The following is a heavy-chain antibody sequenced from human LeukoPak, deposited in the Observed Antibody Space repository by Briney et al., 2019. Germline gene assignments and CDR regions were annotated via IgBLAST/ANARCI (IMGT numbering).Heavy chain of an antibody. Sequence: GASVKVSCKASGYTFTSYYMHWVRQAPGQGLEWMGIINPSGGSTSYAQRFQGRVTMIRDTSTSTVYMELSSLRSEDTAVYYCARDISSTRGPVAAAGSIDYWGQGTLVTVSS. J-gene: IGHJ4*02. CDR1: GYTFTSYY. V-gene: IGHV1-46*01. D-gene: IGHD6-13*01. CDR2: INPSGGST. CDR3: ARDISSTRGPVAAAGSIDY.